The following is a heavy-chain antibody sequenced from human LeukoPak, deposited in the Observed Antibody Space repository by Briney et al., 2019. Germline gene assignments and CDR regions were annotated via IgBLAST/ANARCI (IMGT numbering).Heavy chain of an antibody. J-gene: IGHJ4*02. D-gene: IGHD2-8*01. CDR3: ARDPPAVSINTYA. CDR2: IFSHGET. Sequence: PGGSLRLSCAASGFTVGNNYMSWVRQAPGKGLEWVSLIFSHGETSYADSVKGRFTISRDNSKNTLYLQMNGLRVEDTAVYYCARDPPAVSINTYAWGQGTLVTVSS. V-gene: IGHV3-66*01. CDR1: GFTVGNNY.